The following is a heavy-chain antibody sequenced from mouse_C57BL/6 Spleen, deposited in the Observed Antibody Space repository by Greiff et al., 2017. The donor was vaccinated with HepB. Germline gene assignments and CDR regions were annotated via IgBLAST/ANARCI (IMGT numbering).Heavy chain of an antibody. CDR2: IYPSDSET. CDR3: AREGIYYGSSWGAMDY. J-gene: IGHJ4*01. Sequence: QVQLQQSGAELVRPGSSVKLSCKASGYTFTSYWMDWVKQRPGQGLEWIGNIYPSDSETHYNQKFKDKATLTVDKSSSTAYMQLSSLTSEDSAVYYCAREGIYYGSSWGAMDYWGQGTSVTVSS. V-gene: IGHV1-61*01. CDR1: GYTFTSYW. D-gene: IGHD1-1*01.